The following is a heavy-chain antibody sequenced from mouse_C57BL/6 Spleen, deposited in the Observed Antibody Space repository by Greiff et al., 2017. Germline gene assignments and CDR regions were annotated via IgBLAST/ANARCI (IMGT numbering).Heavy chain of an antibody. CDR2: INPSNGGT. CDR1: GYTFTSYW. V-gene: IGHV1-53*01. J-gene: IGHJ2*01. D-gene: IGHD1-1*01. Sequence: VKLQQPGTELVKPGASVKLSCKASGYTFTSYWMHWVKQRPGQGLEWIGNINPSNGGTNYNEKFKSKATLTVDKSSSTAYMQLSSLTSEDSAVYYCAREGYYGSSYFDYWGQGTTLTVSS. CDR3: AREGYYGSSYFDY.